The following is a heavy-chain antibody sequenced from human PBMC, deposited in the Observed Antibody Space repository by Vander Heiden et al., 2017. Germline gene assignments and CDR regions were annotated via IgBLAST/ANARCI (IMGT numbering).Heavy chain of an antibody. CDR3: ARYDDYYYGMDV. CDR1: GGSISSSSYY. J-gene: IGHJ6*02. CDR2: IYYSGST. Sequence: QLQLQESGPGLVKPSETLSLTCPVSGGSISSSSYYWGWIRQPPGKGLEWIGSIYYSGSTYYNPSLKSRVTISVDTSKNQFSLKLSSVTAADTAVYYCARYDDYYYGMDVWGQGTTVTVSS. D-gene: IGHD3-3*01. V-gene: IGHV4-39*01.